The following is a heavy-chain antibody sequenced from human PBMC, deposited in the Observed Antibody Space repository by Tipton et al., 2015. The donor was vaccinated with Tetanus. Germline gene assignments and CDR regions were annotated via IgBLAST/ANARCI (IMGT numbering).Heavy chain of an antibody. CDR1: RGPISSYY. V-gene: IGHV4-59*01. J-gene: IGHJ5*02. CDR2: IYYGRAT. Sequence: TLSLTCTVSRGPISSYYWSWIRQPPGKGLEWLGDIYYGRATQYNPSLESRFTISMDTSKNQASLRLTSVTAADTAVYSYSGGLVRWYEPWGRGTLVSFSS. CDR3: SGGLVRWYEP. D-gene: IGHD3-10*01.